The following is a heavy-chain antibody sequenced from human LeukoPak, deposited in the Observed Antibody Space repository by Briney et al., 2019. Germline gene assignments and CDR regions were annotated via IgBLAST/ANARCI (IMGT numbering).Heavy chain of an antibody. V-gene: IGHV1-46*01. J-gene: IGHJ3*02. Sequence: GASVKVSCKVSGYTLTELSMHWVRQAPGQGFEWMGIINPGGGSTTYAQKFQGRVTMTRDTSTSTVYMELSSLRSEDTAVYYCARGGFTTMVRGVIITLDAFDIWGQGTMVTVSS. D-gene: IGHD3-10*01. CDR3: ARGGFTTMVRGVIITLDAFDI. CDR1: GYTLTELS. CDR2: INPGGGST.